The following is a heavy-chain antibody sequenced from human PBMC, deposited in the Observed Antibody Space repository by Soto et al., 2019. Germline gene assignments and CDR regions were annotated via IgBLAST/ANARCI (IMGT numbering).Heavy chain of an antibody. CDR2: IIPIFGTA. V-gene: IGHV1-69*13. CDR1: GGTFSSYA. Sequence: GASVQVSCKASGGTFSSYAISWVRQAPGQGLEWMGGIIPIFGTANYAQKFQGRVTITADESTSTAYMELSSLRSEDTAVYYCARDLRPSYSSSWYDYYYGMDVWGQVTTVTV. D-gene: IGHD6-13*01. J-gene: IGHJ6*02. CDR3: ARDLRPSYSSSWYDYYYGMDV.